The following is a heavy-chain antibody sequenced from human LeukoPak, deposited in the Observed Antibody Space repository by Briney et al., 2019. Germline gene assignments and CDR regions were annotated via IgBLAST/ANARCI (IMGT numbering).Heavy chain of an antibody. J-gene: IGHJ4*02. D-gene: IGHD3-10*01. CDR1: GYTFTSYG. CDR2: ISAYNGNT. V-gene: IGHV1-18*01. CDR3: ARGAGITMVRGVIHTYYFDY. Sequence: GASVKVSCKASGYTFTSYGISWVRQAPGQGLEWMGWISAYNGNTNYAQKFQGRVTMTTDTSTSTAYMELRSLRSDDTAVYYCARGAGITMVRGVIHTYYFDYWGQGILVTVSS.